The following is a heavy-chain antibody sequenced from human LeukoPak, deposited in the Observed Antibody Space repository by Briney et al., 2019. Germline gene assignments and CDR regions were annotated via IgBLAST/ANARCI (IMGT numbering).Heavy chain of an antibody. V-gene: IGHV3-30-3*01. CDR1: GFTFSSYA. CDR3: ARGRAVTGSTVIDY. D-gene: IGHD6-19*01. CDR2: ISSDGGNR. Sequence: GGSLRLSCAASGFTFSSYAMHWVRRAPGKALEWVATISSDGGNRYYSDSVKGRFTISRDNSMNTLYLQMNSLRPDDTAVFHCARGRAVTGSTVIDYWGQGTLVTVSS. J-gene: IGHJ4*02.